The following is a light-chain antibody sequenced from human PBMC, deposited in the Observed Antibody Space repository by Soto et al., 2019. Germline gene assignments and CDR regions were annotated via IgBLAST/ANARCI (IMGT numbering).Light chain of an antibody. CDR2: GAS. CDR3: QKQNSALFT. Sequence: DIQMTQSPSSLSASVGDRVTITCRASQGISNYLAWYQQKPGKGPTLVISGASTLQSGVPSRFSGSGPGTDFTHTISSLQPEDVATYYCQKQNSALFTFGPGTKVDIK. V-gene: IGKV1-27*01. CDR1: QGISNY. J-gene: IGKJ3*01.